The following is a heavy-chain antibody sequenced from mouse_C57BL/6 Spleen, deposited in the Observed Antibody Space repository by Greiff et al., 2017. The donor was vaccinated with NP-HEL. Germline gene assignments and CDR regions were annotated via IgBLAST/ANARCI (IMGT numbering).Heavy chain of an antibody. CDR1: GYSFTGYF. Sequence: VQLQQSGPELVKPGDSVKISCKASGYSFTGYFMNWVMQSHGKSLEWIGRINPYNGDTFYNQKFKGKATLTVDKSSSTAHMELRSLTSEDSAVYYCARCPTSDYFDYWGQGTTLTVSS. J-gene: IGHJ2*01. CDR2: INPYNGDT. V-gene: IGHV1-20*01. CDR3: ARCPTSDYFDY.